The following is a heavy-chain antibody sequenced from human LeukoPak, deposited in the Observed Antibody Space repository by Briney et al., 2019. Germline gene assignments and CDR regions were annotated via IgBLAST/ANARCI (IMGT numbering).Heavy chain of an antibody. D-gene: IGHD3-22*01. CDR1: GFTVSSNY. CDR2: IYSGGST. V-gene: IGHV3-53*01. J-gene: IGHJ1*01. CDR3: AREGYYDSSGYYLAEYFQH. Sequence: PAGSLRLSCAASGFTVSSNYMSWVRQAPGKGLEWVSVIYSGGSTYSADSVKGRFTIPRDNSKNTLYLQMNSLRAEDTAVYYCAREGYYDSSGYYLAEYFQHWGQGTLVTVSS.